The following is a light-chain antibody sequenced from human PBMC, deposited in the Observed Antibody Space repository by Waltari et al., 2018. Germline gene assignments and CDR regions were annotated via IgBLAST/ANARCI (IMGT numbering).Light chain of an antibody. CDR1: QDISNY. CDR2: DAS. CDR3: HQHYTTPWT. J-gene: IGKJ1*01. Sequence: DIQMTQSPSSLSASVGDRVTITCQASQDISNYLNWYQQKPGKAPKLLIYDASNLETGVPSRFSGSGSGTDFTFTISSLQAEDVAVYYCHQHYTTPWTFGQGTLVEL. V-gene: IGKV1-33*01.